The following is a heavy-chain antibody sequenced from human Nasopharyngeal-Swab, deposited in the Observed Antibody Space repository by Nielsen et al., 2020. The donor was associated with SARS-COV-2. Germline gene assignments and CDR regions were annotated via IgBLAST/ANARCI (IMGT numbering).Heavy chain of an antibody. V-gene: IGHV3-20*04. CDR1: GFTSDDYG. Sequence: GGSLRLSCAASGFTSDDYGMSWVRQAPGKGLECVSGINWNGGSTGYADPVKARFTISRDNAKNSLYLQMNSLRAEDTALYYCARDPRITIFGVVMGNYGMDVWGQGTTVTVSS. CDR3: ARDPRITIFGVVMGNYGMDV. D-gene: IGHD3-3*01. CDR2: INWNGGST. J-gene: IGHJ6*02.